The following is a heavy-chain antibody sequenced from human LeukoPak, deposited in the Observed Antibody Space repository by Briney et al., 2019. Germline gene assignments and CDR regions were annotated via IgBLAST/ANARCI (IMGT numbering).Heavy chain of an antibody. Sequence: PGGSLRLSCATSGFTFSNAWMNWVRQAPGKGLKWVGCIRSNSDGGTIDYAAPVKGRFTLSRDDSKTTLYLQMNSLQTEDTAVYYCATDFYDSTWGQGTLVTVSS. D-gene: IGHD3-22*01. CDR3: ATDFYDST. J-gene: IGHJ5*02. CDR2: IRSNSDGGTI. V-gene: IGHV3-15*07. CDR1: GFTFSNAW.